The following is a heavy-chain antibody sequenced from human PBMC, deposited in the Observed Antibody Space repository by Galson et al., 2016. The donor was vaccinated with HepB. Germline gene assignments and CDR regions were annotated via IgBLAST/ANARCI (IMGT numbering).Heavy chain of an antibody. Sequence: SCKASGFTFSSYGMSWVRQAPGKGLEWVSSISATGGSTYYADSLKGRFTIPRGNSKDTLFLQMNSLRAEDTAVYYCAKDPYYYGSGASVFDSWGQGTLVTVSS. CDR2: ISATGGST. J-gene: IGHJ4*02. V-gene: IGHV3-23*01. D-gene: IGHD3-10*01. CDR1: GFTFSSYG. CDR3: AKDPYYYGSGASVFDS.